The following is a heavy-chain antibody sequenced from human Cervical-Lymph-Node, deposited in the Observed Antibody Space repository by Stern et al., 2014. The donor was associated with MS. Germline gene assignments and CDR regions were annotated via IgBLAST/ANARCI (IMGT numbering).Heavy chain of an antibody. CDR1: GFTFKRFW. J-gene: IGHJ3*02. Sequence: VQLVESGGGLVQPGGSLRLSCAASGFTFKRFWMSWVRQAPGKRLEWVANIKEEGSERHYVDSVKGRFTISRDSAKKSLYLQMNSLRAEDTAVYYCARNYDMWGQGTMVTVSS. V-gene: IGHV3-7*01. CDR2: IKEEGSER. CDR3: ARNYDM. D-gene: IGHD5-24*01.